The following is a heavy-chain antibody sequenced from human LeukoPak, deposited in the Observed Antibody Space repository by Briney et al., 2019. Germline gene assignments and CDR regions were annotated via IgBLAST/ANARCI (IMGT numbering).Heavy chain of an antibody. D-gene: IGHD3-22*01. CDR1: GFTSSSYA. J-gene: IGHJ4*02. CDR2: ISGSGGST. Sequence: QPGGSLRLSCAASGFTSSSYAMSWVRQAPGKGLEWVSAISGSGGSTYYADSVKGRFTISRDNSKNTLYLQMNSLRAEDTAVYYCAKGYYYDSSGYLGANDYWGQGTLVTVSS. V-gene: IGHV3-23*01. CDR3: AKGYYYDSSGYLGANDY.